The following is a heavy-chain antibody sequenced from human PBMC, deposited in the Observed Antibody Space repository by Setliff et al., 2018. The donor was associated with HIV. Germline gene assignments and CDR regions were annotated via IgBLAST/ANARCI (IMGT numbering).Heavy chain of an antibody. V-gene: IGHV4-4*09. D-gene: IGHD6-13*01. CDR2: IYTSRGT. J-gene: IGHJ4*02. CDR3: ARSPSYRSSWEYYFDY. CDR1: GGSISGYH. Sequence: SETLSLTCTVSGGSISGYHWNWLRQTPGKGLEWIGYIYTSRGTNYNHSLRTRVIISVDTSNQFPLKLSSVTAADAAVYYCARSPSYRSSWEYYFDYWGQGILVTVSS.